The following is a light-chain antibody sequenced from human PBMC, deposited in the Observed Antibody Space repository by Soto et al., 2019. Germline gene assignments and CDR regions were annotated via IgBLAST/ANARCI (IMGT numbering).Light chain of an antibody. CDR3: QETYSSPPWT. CDR2: GAC. J-gene: IGKJ1*01. Sequence: DIQPTQSPSSQSASLGDRVTISCPASQSVSTSLNWYQQKAGTGHRLLIYGACSVKRGVPPRFSGSGSGRDFTLTISSLRPEDSATYFCQETYSSPPWTFGQGTKVDIK. V-gene: IGKV1-39*01. CDR1: QSVSTS.